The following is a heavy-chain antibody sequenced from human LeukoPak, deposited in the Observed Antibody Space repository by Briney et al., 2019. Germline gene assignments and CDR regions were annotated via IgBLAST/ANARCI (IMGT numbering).Heavy chain of an antibody. CDR1: GFTFTSCW. D-gene: IGHD6-19*01. CDR3: ARQGYSSGDMDV. J-gene: IGHJ6*03. Sequence: SGGSLRLSCAATGFTFTSCWMNWVRQAPGKGLLWVSRSNTDGSITRYVDSVKGRFTISRDNAKNTVYLQMNSLRGEDTAVYYCARQGYSSGDMDVWGKGTTVTVSS. CDR2: SNTDGSIT. V-gene: IGHV3-74*01.